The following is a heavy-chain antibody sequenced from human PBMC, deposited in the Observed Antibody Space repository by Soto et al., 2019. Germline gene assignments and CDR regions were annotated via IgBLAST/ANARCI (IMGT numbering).Heavy chain of an antibody. D-gene: IGHD3-22*01. CDR3: ARPYYYDSSGYDAFDI. Sequence: GESLKISCKGSGYSFTSYWIGWVRQMPGKGLEWMGIIYPGDSDTRYSPSFKGQVTISADKSISTAYLQWSSLKASDTAMYYCARPYYYDSSGYDAFDIWGQGTMVTVSS. CDR2: IYPGDSDT. CDR1: GYSFTSYW. J-gene: IGHJ3*02. V-gene: IGHV5-51*01.